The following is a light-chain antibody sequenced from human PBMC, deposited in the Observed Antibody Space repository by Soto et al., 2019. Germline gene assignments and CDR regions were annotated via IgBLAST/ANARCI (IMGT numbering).Light chain of an antibody. Sequence: QSALTQPASVAGSPGQSITISCAGASSDVGAYNYVAWYQQHPGKAPKLIVYDVTNRPAGVSNRFSGSKSGNTASLTISGLQAEDEADYYCSSLTSRSTPRVFGTGTKITVL. CDR1: SSDVGAYNY. V-gene: IGLV2-14*01. J-gene: IGLJ1*01. CDR3: SSLTSRSTPRV. CDR2: DVT.